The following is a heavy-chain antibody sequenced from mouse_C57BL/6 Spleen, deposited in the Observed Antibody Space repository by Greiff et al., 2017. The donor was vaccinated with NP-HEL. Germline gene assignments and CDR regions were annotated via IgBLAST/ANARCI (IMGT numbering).Heavy chain of an antibody. Sequence: VQLQQSGPVLVKPGASVKMSCKASGYTFTDYYMNWVKQSHGKSLEWIGVINPYNGGTSYNQKFKGKATLTVDKSSSTAYMELNSLTSEDSAVYYCARRITTVVYFDYWGQGTTLTVSS. D-gene: IGHD1-1*01. V-gene: IGHV1-19*01. J-gene: IGHJ2*01. CDR2: INPYNGGT. CDR1: GYTFTDYY. CDR3: ARRITTVVYFDY.